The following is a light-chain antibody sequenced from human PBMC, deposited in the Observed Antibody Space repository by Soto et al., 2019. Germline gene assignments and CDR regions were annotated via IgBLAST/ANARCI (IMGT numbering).Light chain of an antibody. Sequence: IVMTQSPSTLSVSPGERATLSCRASQSISNNLAWYQQKRGQAPRLLIYDASTRAPGAPARFSGSGSGTDFTLTISSLQSEDFAIYYCQQYNNWPPLTFGGGTKVDI. V-gene: IGKV3-15*01. CDR3: QQYNNWPPLT. J-gene: IGKJ4*01. CDR1: QSISNN. CDR2: DAS.